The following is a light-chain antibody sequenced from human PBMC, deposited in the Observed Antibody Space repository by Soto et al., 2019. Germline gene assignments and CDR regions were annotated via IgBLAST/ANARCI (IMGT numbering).Light chain of an antibody. J-gene: IGKJ1*01. CDR2: GAS. CDR1: QSIRTN. Sequence: EIVMTQSPATLSVSPGERATLSCRASQSIRTNLAWYQQKPGRAPRLLIFGASTRAIAIPARFSGSGSGTEFILTISSLQSEDFAVYYCQQYNNWPPWTFGQGTKVDIK. CDR3: QQYNNWPPWT. V-gene: IGKV3-15*01.